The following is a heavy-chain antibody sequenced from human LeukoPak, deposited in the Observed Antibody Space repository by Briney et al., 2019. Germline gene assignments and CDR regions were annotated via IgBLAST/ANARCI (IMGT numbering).Heavy chain of an antibody. CDR3: ASEYCSGGNCYFDY. J-gene: IGHJ4*02. CDR2: IFPGDSDT. Sequence: GESLKISCKGSEYSFATYWIGWVRQMPGQGLEWMGNIFPGDSDTRYSPSFQGQVTISADKSISTAYLQWSSLKASDTAIYYCASEYCSGGNCYFDYWGQGTLVTVSS. CDR1: EYSFATYW. V-gene: IGHV5-51*01. D-gene: IGHD2-15*01.